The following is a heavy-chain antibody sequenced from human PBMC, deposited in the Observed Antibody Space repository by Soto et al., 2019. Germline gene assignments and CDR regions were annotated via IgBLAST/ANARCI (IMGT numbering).Heavy chain of an antibody. D-gene: IGHD2-21*02. V-gene: IGHV4-59*01. Sequence: PSETLSLTCTVAGASISDYFWTWIRQPPGKGLEWIGYFYYGETTNKKSSLNSRFTVSVDTSKSRFSLKVTSVTTADTAVYYCARGTYCGSDCYWTLDYWGQGKMVTVSA. CDR1: GASISDYF. CDR3: ARGTYCGSDCYWTLDY. CDR2: FYYGETT. J-gene: IGHJ4*02.